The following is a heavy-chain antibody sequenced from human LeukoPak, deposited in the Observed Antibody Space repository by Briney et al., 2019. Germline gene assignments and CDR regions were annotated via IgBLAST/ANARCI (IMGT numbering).Heavy chain of an antibody. Sequence: ASVKVSCKASGYTFTSYGISWVRQAPGQGLEWMGWISAYNGNTNYAQKFQGRVTMTTDTSTSTAYMELRSLRSEDTAVYYCATLSSGSQTRAFDIWGQGTMVTVSS. CDR2: ISAYNGNT. J-gene: IGHJ3*02. D-gene: IGHD1-26*01. CDR1: GYTFTSYG. CDR3: ATLSSGSQTRAFDI. V-gene: IGHV1-18*01.